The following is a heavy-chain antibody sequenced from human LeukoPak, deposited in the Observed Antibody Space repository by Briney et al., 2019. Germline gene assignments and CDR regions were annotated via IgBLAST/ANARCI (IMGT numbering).Heavy chain of an antibody. J-gene: IGHJ4*02. V-gene: IGHV1-18*01. CDR2: ISAYNGNT. CDR1: GYTFTSYG. CDR3: ATGPVDDTLTGYPFGGFDY. D-gene: IGHD3-9*01. Sequence: ASVKVSCKASGYTFTSYGISWVRQAPGQGLEWMGWISAYNGNTNYAQKLQGRVTMTTDTSTSTAYMELRSLRSDDTAVYYCATGPVDDTLTGYPFGGFDYWGQGTLVTVSS.